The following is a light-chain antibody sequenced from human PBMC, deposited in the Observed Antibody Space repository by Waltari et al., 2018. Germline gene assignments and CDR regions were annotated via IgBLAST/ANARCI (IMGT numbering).Light chain of an antibody. V-gene: IGKV3-11*01. CDR1: QSVNNY. CDR3: QQRSDWPLT. CDR2: DTF. Sequence: EIVLTQSPATLSLSPGERATLSCRASQSVNNYLAWYQQKPGQAPRLLIYDTFYRATDIPARVSGSGSGTDFTLTISNLEPEDFAIYYCQQRSDWPLTFGGGTKVEIK. J-gene: IGKJ4*01.